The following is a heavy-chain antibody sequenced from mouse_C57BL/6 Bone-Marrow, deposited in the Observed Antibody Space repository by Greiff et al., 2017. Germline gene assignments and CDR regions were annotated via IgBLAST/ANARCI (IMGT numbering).Heavy chain of an antibody. CDR1: GYTFTSYG. J-gene: IGHJ1*03. V-gene: IGHV1-81*01. CDR2: IYPRSGNT. CDR3: AGSDGYWYFDV. Sequence: VQLQQSGAELARPGASVKLSCKASGYTFTSYGISWVKQRTGQGLEWIGEIYPRSGNTNYNAKFKGKATLTADKSSSTAYMELRSLTSEDSAVYFCAGSDGYWYFDVGGTGTTVTVTA. D-gene: IGHD1-1*02.